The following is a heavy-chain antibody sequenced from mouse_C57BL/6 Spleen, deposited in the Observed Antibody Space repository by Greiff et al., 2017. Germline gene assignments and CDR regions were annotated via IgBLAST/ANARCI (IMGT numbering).Heavy chain of an antibody. Sequence: QVQLQQSGPELVKPGASVKISCKASGYAFSSSWMNWVKQRPGKGLEWIGRIYPGDGDTNYNGKFKGKATLTADKSSSTAYMQLSSLTSEDSAVYVCARLGDGYSYWYFDGWGTGTTVTVSS. CDR3: ARLGDGYSYWYFDG. D-gene: IGHD2-3*01. CDR1: GYAFSSSW. J-gene: IGHJ1*03. V-gene: IGHV1-82*01. CDR2: IYPGDGDT.